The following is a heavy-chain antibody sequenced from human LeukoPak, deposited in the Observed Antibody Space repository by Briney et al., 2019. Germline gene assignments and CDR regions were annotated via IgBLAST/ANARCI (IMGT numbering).Heavy chain of an antibody. CDR3: AKVRDGDYVLYYYGMDV. CDR1: GFTFSSYA. V-gene: IGHV3-23*01. Sequence: GGSLRLSCAASGFTFSSYAMTWVRQAPGKGLEWVSSINAGGGKTYYADSVKGRFTISRDNSKNTLYLQMNSLRAEDTAVYYCAKVRDGDYVLYYYGMDVWGKGTTVTVSP. CDR2: INAGGGKT. J-gene: IGHJ6*04. D-gene: IGHD4-17*01.